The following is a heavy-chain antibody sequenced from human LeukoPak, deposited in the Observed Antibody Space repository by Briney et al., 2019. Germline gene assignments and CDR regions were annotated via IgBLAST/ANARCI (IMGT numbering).Heavy chain of an antibody. V-gene: IGHV4-31*03. Sequence: SETLSLTCTVSGGSISSGGYYWSWIRQHPGKGLEWIGYIYYSGSTYYNPSLKSRVTISVDTSKNQFSLKLSSVTAADTAVYYCGRGSSLLSRTLLDYWGQGTLVTVSS. CDR2: IYYSGST. J-gene: IGHJ4*02. CDR3: GRGSSLLSRTLLDY. D-gene: IGHD1-26*01. CDR1: GGSISSGGYY.